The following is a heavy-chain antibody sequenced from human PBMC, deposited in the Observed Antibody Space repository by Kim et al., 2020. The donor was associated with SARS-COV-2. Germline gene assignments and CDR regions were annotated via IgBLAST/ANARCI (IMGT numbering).Heavy chain of an antibody. V-gene: IGHV4-34*01. D-gene: IGHD3-10*01. Sequence: SETLSLTCAVYGGSFSGYYWSWIRQPPGKGLEWIGEINHSGSTNYNPSLKSRVTISVDTSKNQFSLKLSSVTAADTAVYYCARVGYYYGSGSYAPDYWGQGTLVTVSS. J-gene: IGHJ4*02. CDR1: GGSFSGYY. CDR2: INHSGST. CDR3: ARVGYYYGSGSYAPDY.